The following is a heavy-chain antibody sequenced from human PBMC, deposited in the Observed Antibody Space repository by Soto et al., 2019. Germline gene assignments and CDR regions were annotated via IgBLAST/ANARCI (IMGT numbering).Heavy chain of an antibody. D-gene: IGHD3-10*01. CDR3: AKKRGSDYNHS. V-gene: IGHV3-53*01. J-gene: IGHJ5*02. Sequence: GGSLRLSCAASGFTVSNNYMSWVRQAPGKGLEWVSLICSGGSTYYADSVKGRFTISRDNSKNTLYLQMNSLRAEDTAVYYCAKKRGSDYNHSWGQGTLVTVSS. CDR1: GFTVSNNY. CDR2: ICSGGST.